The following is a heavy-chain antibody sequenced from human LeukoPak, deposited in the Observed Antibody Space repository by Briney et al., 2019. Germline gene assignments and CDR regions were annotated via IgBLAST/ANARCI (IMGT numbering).Heavy chain of an antibody. CDR3: ARDAQSGAHSDFDY. Sequence: GTSLRLSCAASGFTVTRYAIHWVRQAPGAGLEWVAIQTANRDAKFYADSVKGRLTLSRDDSQNTVFLQMNSLRAEDTALYYCARDAQSGAHSDFDYWGQGTLVTVSS. V-gene: IGHV3-30*04. J-gene: IGHJ4*02. CDR1: GFTVTRYA. D-gene: IGHD1-26*01. CDR2: QTANRDAK.